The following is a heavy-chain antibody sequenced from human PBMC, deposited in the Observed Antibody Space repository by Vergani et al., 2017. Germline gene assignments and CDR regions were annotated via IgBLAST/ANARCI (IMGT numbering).Heavy chain of an antibody. V-gene: IGHV3-11*04. Sequence: QVELVESGGGLVKPGGSLRLSCAASGFTFSDYYMNWIRQAPGKGLEWVSYISVSTIYYADSVKGRFTISRDNAKNSLYLQMNSLRADDTAVYYCARDRSPGRSAAGNFDYWGQGTLVTVSS. CDR1: GFTFSDYY. CDR2: ISVSTI. J-gene: IGHJ4*02. CDR3: ARDRSPGRSAAGNFDY. D-gene: IGHD6-13*01.